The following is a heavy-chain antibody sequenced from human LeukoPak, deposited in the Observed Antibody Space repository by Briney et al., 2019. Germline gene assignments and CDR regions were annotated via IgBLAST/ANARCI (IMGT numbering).Heavy chain of an antibody. CDR1: GFTFSSEW. Sequence: PGGSLRLSCAASGFTFSSEWMIWVRQAPGKGLEWVANIKPDGGEKYYVDSVKGRFTISRDNAKNSLYLQMNSLRAEDTAVYYCGSSRYRYWPNFDYWGQGTLVTVSS. D-gene: IGHD5-18*01. V-gene: IGHV3-7*01. CDR2: IKPDGGEK. J-gene: IGHJ4*02. CDR3: GSSRYRYWPNFDY.